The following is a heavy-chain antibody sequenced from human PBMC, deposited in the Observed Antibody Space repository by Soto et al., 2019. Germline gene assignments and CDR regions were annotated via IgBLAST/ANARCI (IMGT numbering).Heavy chain of an antibody. CDR3: ARDEFRNREEPFDY. D-gene: IGHD1-26*01. Sequence: ASVKVSCKASGYTFTSYDINWVRQATGQGLEWMGWMNPNSGNTGYAQKFQGRVTMTRNTSISTAYMELSSLRSEDTAVYYCARDEFRNREEPFDYWGQGTLVTVSS. CDR1: GYTFTSYD. CDR2: MNPNSGNT. V-gene: IGHV1-8*01. J-gene: IGHJ4*02.